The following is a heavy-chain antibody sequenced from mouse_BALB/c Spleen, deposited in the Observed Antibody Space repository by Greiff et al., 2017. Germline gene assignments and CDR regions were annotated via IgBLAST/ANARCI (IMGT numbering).Heavy chain of an antibody. D-gene: IGHD1-1*01. J-gene: IGHJ2*01. V-gene: IGHV1-7*01. CDR2: INPSTGYT. CDR1: GYTFTSYW. Sequence: VQLQQSGAELAKPGASVKMSCKASGYTFTSYWMHWVKQRPGQGLEWIGYINPSTGYTEYNQKFKDKATLTADKSSSTAYMQLSSLTSEDSAVYYCAIYSPYYFDYWGQGTTLTVSS. CDR3: AIYSPYYFDY.